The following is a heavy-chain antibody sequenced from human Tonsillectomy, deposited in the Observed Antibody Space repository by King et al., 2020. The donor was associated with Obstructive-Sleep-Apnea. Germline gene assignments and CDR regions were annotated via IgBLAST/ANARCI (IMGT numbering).Heavy chain of an antibody. CDR1: GYTFTGYY. J-gene: IGHJ4*02. CDR3: AREGIVGATGCDY. V-gene: IGHV1-2*04. CDR2: INPNSGGT. D-gene: IGHD1-26*01. Sequence: VQLVESGAEVKKPGASVKVSCKASGYTFTGYYMHWVRQAPGQGLEWMGWINPNSGGTNYAQKFQGWVTMTRDTSISTAYMELSRLRSDDTAVYYCAREGIVGATGCDYWGQGTLVTVSS.